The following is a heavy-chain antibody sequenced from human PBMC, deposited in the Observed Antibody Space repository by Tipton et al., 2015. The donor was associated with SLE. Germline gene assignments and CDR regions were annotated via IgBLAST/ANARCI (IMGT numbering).Heavy chain of an antibody. CDR1: GGSFSTGYYY. V-gene: IGHV4-30-4*01. D-gene: IGHD1-7*01. J-gene: IGHJ4*02. CDR2: MSYSGNT. Sequence: TLSLTCTVSGGSFSTGYYYWSWIRQPPGKGLEWIGYMSYSGNTYYNPSLKSRVSISVDTAKNQFSLMLTSVTAADTAVYYCARGNSGFDYWGQGTLVTVSS. CDR3: ARGNSGFDY.